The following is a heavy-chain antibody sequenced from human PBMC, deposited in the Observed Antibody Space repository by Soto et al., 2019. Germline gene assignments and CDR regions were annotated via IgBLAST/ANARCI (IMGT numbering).Heavy chain of an antibody. V-gene: IGHV1-69*13. CDR2: ILPIFGTP. J-gene: IGHJ4*02. Sequence: GASVKVSCKASGGTFSNSAIIWVRQAPGQGLEWMGGILPIFGTPNYAQKFQGRLTISADEFSSTAYMELNILGSEDTAVYYCATPAEAKDTAMLQGLAHWGQGSLVTVS. CDR1: GGTFSNSA. D-gene: IGHD5-18*01. CDR3: ATPAEAKDTAMLQGLAH.